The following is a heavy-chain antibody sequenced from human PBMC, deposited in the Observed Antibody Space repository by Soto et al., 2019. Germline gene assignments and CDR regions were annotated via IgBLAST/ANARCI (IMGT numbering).Heavy chain of an antibody. CDR3: AKPVDCSSTSCYYYYGMDV. D-gene: IGHD2-2*01. V-gene: IGHV3-23*01. CDR1: GFTFSSYG. CDR2: ISGISGST. J-gene: IGHJ6*02. Sequence: EVQLLESGGGLVQPGGSLRLSCAASGFTFSSYGMSWVRQSPGKGLECVSSISGISGSTYYADSVKGRFTISRDNSKKTLYLQMNSLRAEDTAVYYCAKPVDCSSTSCYYYYGMDVWGQGTTVTVSS.